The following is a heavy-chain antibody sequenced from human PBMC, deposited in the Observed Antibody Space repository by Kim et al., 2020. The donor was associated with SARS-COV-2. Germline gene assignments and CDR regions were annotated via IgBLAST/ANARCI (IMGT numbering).Heavy chain of an antibody. CDR1: GGTFSSYA. D-gene: IGHD4-17*01. Sequence: SVKVSCKASGGTFSSYAISWVRQAPGQGLEWMGGIIPIFGTANYAQKFQGRVTITADKSTSTAYMELSSLRSEDTAVYYCARAPAVTHAVDYWGQGTLVTVSS. CDR2: IIPIFGTA. J-gene: IGHJ4*02. CDR3: ARAPAVTHAVDY. V-gene: IGHV1-69*06.